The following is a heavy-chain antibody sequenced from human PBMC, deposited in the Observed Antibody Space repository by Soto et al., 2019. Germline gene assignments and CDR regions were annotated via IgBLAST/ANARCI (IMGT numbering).Heavy chain of an antibody. V-gene: IGHV4-61*08. J-gene: IGHJ4*02. CDR2: IYYSGST. D-gene: IGHD7-27*01. CDR3: ARGWGTIFDY. CDR1: GGSISSGGYS. Sequence: SETLSLTCAVSGGSISSGGYSWSWIRQPPGKGLEWIGYIYYSGSTNYNPSLKSRVTISVDTSKNQFSLKLSSVTAADTAVYYCARGWGTIFDYWGQGTLVTVSS.